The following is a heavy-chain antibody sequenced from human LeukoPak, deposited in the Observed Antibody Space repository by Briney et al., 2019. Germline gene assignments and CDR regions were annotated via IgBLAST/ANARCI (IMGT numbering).Heavy chain of an antibody. J-gene: IGHJ3*01. Sequence: GGSLRLSCAASGFTFSNYAVMWVRQAPGQGLEWVSAITSAGAPRYADSVKGRFTISRDNSKNTLYLQMNSLGAEDTAQYFCARDPNGDYIGAFEFWGQGTGVTVSS. CDR1: GFTFSNYA. CDR3: ARDPNGDYIGAFEF. V-gene: IGHV3-23*01. D-gene: IGHD4-17*01. CDR2: ITSAGAP.